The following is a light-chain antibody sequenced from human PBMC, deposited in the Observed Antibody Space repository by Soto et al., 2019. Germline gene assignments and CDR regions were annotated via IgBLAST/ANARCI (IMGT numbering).Light chain of an antibody. CDR3: CSYAGSNTWV. CDR2: DVT. V-gene: IGLV2-11*01. Sequence: QSVLTQPRSVSGSPGQSVSISCTGTSSDVGGFNFVSWFQQHPGKAPKTLIFDVTERSSGVPDRFSGSKSDNTASLTISGLQADDEGVYYCCSYAGSNTWVFGGGTKVTVL. CDR1: SSDVGGFNF. J-gene: IGLJ3*02.